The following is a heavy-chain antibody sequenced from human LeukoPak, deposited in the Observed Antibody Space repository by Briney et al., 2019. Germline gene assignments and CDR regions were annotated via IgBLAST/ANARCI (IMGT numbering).Heavy chain of an antibody. V-gene: IGHV3-30*18. CDR1: GFTFSSYG. D-gene: IGHD3-9*01. CDR2: ISYDGSNK. J-gene: IGHJ6*02. CDR3: AKDDNYYYGMDV. Sequence: GGSLRLSCAASGFTFSSYGMHWVRQAPGKGLEWVAVISYDGSNKYYADPVKGRFTISRDNSKNTLYLQMNSLRAEDTAVYYCAKDDNYYYGMDVWGQGTTVTVSS.